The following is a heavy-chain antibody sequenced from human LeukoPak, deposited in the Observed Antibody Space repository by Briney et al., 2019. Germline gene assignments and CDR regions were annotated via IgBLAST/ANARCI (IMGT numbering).Heavy chain of an antibody. J-gene: IGHJ4*02. CDR2: INPNSGDT. CDR1: GYSFTGYY. D-gene: IGHD6-13*01. CDR3: ARWDGYSSSPDY. V-gene: IGHV1-2*02. Sequence: ASVKVSCKSSGYSFTGYYMHWVRQAPGQGLEWMGWINPNSGDTGYAQKFQGRVTMTRDMSITTTYMELTRLTSDVTALYYCARWDGYSSSPDYWGQGSLVTVSS.